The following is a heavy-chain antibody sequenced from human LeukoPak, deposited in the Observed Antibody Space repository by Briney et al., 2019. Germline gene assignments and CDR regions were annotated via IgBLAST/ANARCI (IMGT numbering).Heavy chain of an antibody. J-gene: IGHJ4*02. Sequence: PGGSLRLSCVASGFTFSSDWMIWVRQAPGEGLEGVANTNQDGSVKYYVDSVQCRFGLSRIYAENSLYQQMNSLRAEDTAVYYCSRDADPMLGVSFDYWGQGTLVTVSS. CDR2: TNQDGSVK. CDR3: SRDADPMLGVSFDY. CDR1: GFTFSSDW. V-gene: IGHV3-7*01. D-gene: IGHD3-10*02.